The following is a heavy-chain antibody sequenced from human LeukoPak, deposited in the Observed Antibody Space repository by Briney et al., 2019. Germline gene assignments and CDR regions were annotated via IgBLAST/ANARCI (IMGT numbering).Heavy chain of an antibody. CDR2: INPNSGGT. CDR3: AREGITMVRGVMALKY. J-gene: IGHJ4*02. V-gene: IGHV1-2*02. Sequence: GASVKVSCKASGYTFTGYYMHWVRQAPGQGLEWMGWINPNSGGTNYAQKFQGRVTMTRDTSISTAYMELSRLRSDDTALYYCAREGITMVRGVMALKYWGQGTLVTVSS. CDR1: GYTFTGYY. D-gene: IGHD3-10*01.